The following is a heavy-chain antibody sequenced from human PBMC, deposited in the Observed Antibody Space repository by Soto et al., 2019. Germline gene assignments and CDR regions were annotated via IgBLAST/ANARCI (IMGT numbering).Heavy chain of an antibody. CDR2: IDPSDSYT. V-gene: IGHV5-10-1*01. D-gene: IGHD3-10*01. J-gene: IGHJ6*02. CDR1: GYSFTSYW. CDR3: ARRALTMVRGVLDV. Sequence: XAALKISGKGSGYSFTSYWISWVRQMPGKGLEWMGRIDPSDSYTNYSPSFQGHVTISADKSISTAYLQWSSLKASDTAMYYCARRALTMVRGVLDVWGQGTTVTVSS.